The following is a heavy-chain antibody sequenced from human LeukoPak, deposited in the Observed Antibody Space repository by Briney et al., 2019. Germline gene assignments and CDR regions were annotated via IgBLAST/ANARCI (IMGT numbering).Heavy chain of an antibody. Sequence: SGGSLRLSCAASGFTFSGYSMNWVRQAPGKGLEWVSSISSSSSYIYYADSVKGRFTISRDNAKNSLYLQMNSLRAEDTAVYYCARVLTEYCTNGVCPNPYYYYYGMDVWGQGTTVTVSS. D-gene: IGHD2-8*01. J-gene: IGHJ6*02. CDR3: ARVLTEYCTNGVCPNPYYYYYGMDV. CDR2: ISSSSSYI. CDR1: GFTFSGYS. V-gene: IGHV3-21*01.